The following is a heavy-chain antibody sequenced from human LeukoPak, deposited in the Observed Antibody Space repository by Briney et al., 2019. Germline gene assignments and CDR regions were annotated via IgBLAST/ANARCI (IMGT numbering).Heavy chain of an antibody. CDR2: IKQDESER. D-gene: IGHD3-10*01. J-gene: IGHJ6*03. CDR3: ARLSAYYYDSYFYYYMDV. Sequence: GGSLRLSCEASGFSFSSYWMTWVRQPPGKGPEWVANIKQDESERYSVDSVKGRFTISRDNAKNSVYLHMNSLRAEDTALYYCARLSAYYYDSYFYYYMDVWGKGTTVTVSS. V-gene: IGHV3-7*01. CDR1: GFSFSSYW.